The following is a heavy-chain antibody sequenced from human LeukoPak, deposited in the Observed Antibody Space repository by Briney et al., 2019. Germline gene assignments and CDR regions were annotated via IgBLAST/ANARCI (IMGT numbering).Heavy chain of an antibody. CDR1: GGSISSYY. V-gene: IGHV4-34*01. CDR3: ARGRIYDFWSGYYPPRFDP. Sequence: ASETLSLTCTVSGGSISSYYWSWIRQPPGKGLEWIGEINHSGSTNYNPSLKSRVTISVGTSKNQFSLKLSSVTAADTAVYYCARGRIYDFWSGYYPPRFDPWGQGTLVTVSS. D-gene: IGHD3-3*01. J-gene: IGHJ5*02. CDR2: INHSGST.